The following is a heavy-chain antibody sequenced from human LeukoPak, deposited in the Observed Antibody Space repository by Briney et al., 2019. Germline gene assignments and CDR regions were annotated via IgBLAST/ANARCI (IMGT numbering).Heavy chain of an antibody. CDR2: IRSKASSYAT. CDR1: GFTFSGSA. J-gene: IGHJ4*02. D-gene: IGHD5-18*01. V-gene: IGHV3-73*01. CDR3: TGGYSYGYVY. Sequence: GGSLKLSCAASGFTFSGSAMHWVRQASGKGLEWVGRIRSKASSYATAYAASVKGRFTISRDDSKNTAYLQMNSLKTEDTAVYYCTGGYSYGYVYWGQGTLVTVSS.